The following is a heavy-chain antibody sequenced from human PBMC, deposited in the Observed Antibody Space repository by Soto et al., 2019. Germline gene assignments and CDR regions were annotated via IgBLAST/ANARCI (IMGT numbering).Heavy chain of an antibody. CDR1: GYSVTSYY. CDR2: INPSVDTT. Sequence: QLQLVQSGAEGTKPVASVKVSCKASGYSVTSYYIHWVRQAPGQGLEWMGIINPSVDTTTYAQRFRGRVTLTRETSTNTTLMGLSSRTSEATAVYFCASLGPWFGEAWRGEYFACWGQGTLVTVSS. J-gene: IGHJ4*02. V-gene: IGHV1-46*03. CDR3: ASLGPWFGEAWRGEYFAC. D-gene: IGHD3-10*01.